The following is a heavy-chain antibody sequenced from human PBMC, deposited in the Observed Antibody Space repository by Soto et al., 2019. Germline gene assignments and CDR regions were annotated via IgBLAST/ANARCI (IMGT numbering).Heavy chain of an antibody. Sequence: SETLSLTCTVSGGSISSSSFDWGWIRQPPXKGLQWIGAINYSGSTYYNPSLKSRVTISVDTSKSQFSLDLSSVTAADTALYFCARQSGSYGLYFYGLDVWGQGTTVTVSS. CDR1: GGSISSSSFD. J-gene: IGHJ6*02. V-gene: IGHV4-39*01. D-gene: IGHD1-26*01. CDR2: INYSGST. CDR3: ARQSGSYGLYFYGLDV.